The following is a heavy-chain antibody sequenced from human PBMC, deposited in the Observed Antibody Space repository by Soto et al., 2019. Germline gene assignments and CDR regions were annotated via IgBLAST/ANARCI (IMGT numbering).Heavy chain of an antibody. CDR1: GGSISSSNW. CDR2: IYHSGST. D-gene: IGHD1-26*01. Sequence: QVQLQESGPGLVKPSGTLSLTCAVSGGSISSSNWWSWVRQPPGKGLEWIGEIYHSGSTNYNPSLKSRVTIPVDKSKIQFSLKLSSVTAADTAVYYCARVSGSYYYGMDVWGQGTTVTVSS. V-gene: IGHV4-4*02. CDR3: ARVSGSYYYGMDV. J-gene: IGHJ6*02.